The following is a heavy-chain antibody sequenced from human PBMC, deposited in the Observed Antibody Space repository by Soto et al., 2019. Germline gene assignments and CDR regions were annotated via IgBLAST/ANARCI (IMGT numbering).Heavy chain of an antibody. CDR1: GGSISSSSYY. CDR3: ARQGYSSGWYLDY. V-gene: IGHV4-39*01. CDR2: IYYSGST. Sequence: SETLSLTCTVSGGSISSSSYYWGWIRQPPGKGLEWIGSIYYSGSTYYNPSLKSRVTISVDTSKNQFFLKLSSVTAADTAVYYCARQGYSSGWYLDYWGQGTLVTVSS. J-gene: IGHJ4*02. D-gene: IGHD6-19*01.